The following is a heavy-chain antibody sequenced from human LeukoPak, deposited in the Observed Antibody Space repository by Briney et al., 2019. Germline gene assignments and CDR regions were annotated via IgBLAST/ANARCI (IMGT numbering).Heavy chain of an antibody. D-gene: IGHD1-20*01. CDR2: INPNSGGT. CDR1: GYTFTGYY. Sequence: ASVKVSRKASGYTFTGYYMHWVRQAPGQGLEWMGWINPNSGGTNYAQKFQGRVTMTRDTSISTAYMELSRLRSDDTAVYYCARVNGITGTTGWFDPWGQGTLVTVSS. V-gene: IGHV1-2*02. CDR3: ARVNGITGTTGWFDP. J-gene: IGHJ5*02.